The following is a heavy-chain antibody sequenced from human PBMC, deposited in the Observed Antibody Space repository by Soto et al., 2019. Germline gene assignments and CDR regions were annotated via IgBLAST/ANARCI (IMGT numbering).Heavy chain of an antibody. D-gene: IGHD6-13*01. Sequence: PAGSLRLSCVASGLIFSNHWLSWVRQAPGKGLEWVANIKQDGSEKYYVDSVKGRFTISRDNAKNSLYLQMNSLRADDTAVYYCTTLSSTWPTGGDYWGQGTLVTVSS. CDR1: GLIFSNHW. CDR2: IKQDGSEK. J-gene: IGHJ4*02. V-gene: IGHV3-7*03. CDR3: TTLSSTWPTGGDY.